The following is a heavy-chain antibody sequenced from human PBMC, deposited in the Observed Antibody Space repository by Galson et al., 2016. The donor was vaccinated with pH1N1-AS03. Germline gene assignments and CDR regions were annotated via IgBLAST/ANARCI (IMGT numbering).Heavy chain of an antibody. J-gene: IGHJ6*02. Sequence: SETLSLTCTVSGGSISSGAHYWSWIRQHAGKGLEWIGQIYYTGDIIYTPSLRSRVTISVDTSKNQLSLSLSSVTAADTAVYYCGRHLRNSYSMDVWGQGTTVTVSS. V-gene: IGHV4-61*08. D-gene: IGHD2-21*01. CDR2: IYYTGDI. CDR1: GGSISSGAHY. CDR3: GRHLRNSYSMDV.